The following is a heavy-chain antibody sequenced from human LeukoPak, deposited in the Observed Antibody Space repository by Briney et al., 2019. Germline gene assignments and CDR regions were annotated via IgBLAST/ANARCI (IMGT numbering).Heavy chain of an antibody. CDR3: ARVLTIWRYFDY. V-gene: IGHV4-34*01. CDR1: GGSFSGYY. Sequence: PSETLSLTCAVYGGSFSGYYWSWVRQPPGKGLEWIGEINHSGSTNYNPSVKSRVTISVDTSKNQFSLKLSSVTAADTAVYYCARVLTIWRYFDYWGQGTLVTVSS. CDR2: INHSGST. J-gene: IGHJ4*02.